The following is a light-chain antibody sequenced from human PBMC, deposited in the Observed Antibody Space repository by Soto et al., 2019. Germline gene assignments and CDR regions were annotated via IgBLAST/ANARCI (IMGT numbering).Light chain of an antibody. Sequence: EIVLTQSPGTLSLSPGDRATLSCRASQSIGSSYLVWFQQKAGQAPRLLMYAASNRATGIPDRFSGSGSGADFTLTISRLEPEDFAVYDCHQYGTAPITFGQGTRLDIK. V-gene: IGKV3-20*01. CDR2: AAS. CDR3: HQYGTAPIT. CDR1: QSIGSSY. J-gene: IGKJ5*01.